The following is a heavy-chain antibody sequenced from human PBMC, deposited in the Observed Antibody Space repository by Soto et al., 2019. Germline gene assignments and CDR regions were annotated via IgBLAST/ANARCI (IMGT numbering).Heavy chain of an antibody. CDR3: ARDQKYDFWSGYWSFGMDV. J-gene: IGHJ6*02. V-gene: IGHV1-18*04. CDR2: ISAYNGNT. Sequence: AASVKVSCKASGYTFTSYGISWVRQAPGQGLEWMGWISAYNGNTNYAQKLQGRVTMTTDTSTSTAYMELRSLRSDDTAVYYCARDQKYDFWSGYWSFGMDVWGQGTTVTVSS. CDR1: GYTFTSYG. D-gene: IGHD3-3*01.